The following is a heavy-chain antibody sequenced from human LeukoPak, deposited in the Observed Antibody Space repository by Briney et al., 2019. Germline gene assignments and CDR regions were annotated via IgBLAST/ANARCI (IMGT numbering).Heavy chain of an antibody. Sequence: GGSLRLSCAASGFTFSSYAMGWVRQAPGKGLEWVSAISGSGGSTYYADSVKGRFTISRDDSKNTLYLQMNSLRAEDTAVYYCAKDFSWRQQLDNNAFDIWGQGTMVTVSS. CDR2: ISGSGGST. V-gene: IGHV3-23*01. CDR3: AKDFSWRQQLDNNAFDI. CDR1: GFTFSSYA. D-gene: IGHD6-13*01. J-gene: IGHJ3*02.